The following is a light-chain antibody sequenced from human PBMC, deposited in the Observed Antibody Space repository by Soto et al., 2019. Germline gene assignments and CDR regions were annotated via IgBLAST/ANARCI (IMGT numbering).Light chain of an antibody. CDR1: QSVSSY. CDR2: GAS. CDR3: QQRDNWPLLT. V-gene: IGKV3-15*01. J-gene: IGKJ4*01. Sequence: EFVLTQSPGTLSLSPGERATLSCRGSQSVSSYFLAWYQQKPGQAPRLLIYGASTRATGIPARFSGSGSGTEFTLTISSLQSEDFAVYYCQQRDNWPLLTFGGGTKVDIK.